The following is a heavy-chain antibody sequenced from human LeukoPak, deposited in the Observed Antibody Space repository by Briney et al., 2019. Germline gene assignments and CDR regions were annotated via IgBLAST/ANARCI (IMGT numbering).Heavy chain of an antibody. Sequence: SVKVSCKASGGTFTTYAINWVRQAPGQGLEWMGGIIPIFGTATYAQKFQGRLTITTDESTNTAYMELSSLTSEDTAVYYCARQTGRRQWSDPWGQGTLVTVSS. V-gene: IGHV1-69*05. CDR3: ARQTGRRQWSDP. CDR2: IIPIFGTA. D-gene: IGHD3-9*01. J-gene: IGHJ5*02. CDR1: GGTFTTYA.